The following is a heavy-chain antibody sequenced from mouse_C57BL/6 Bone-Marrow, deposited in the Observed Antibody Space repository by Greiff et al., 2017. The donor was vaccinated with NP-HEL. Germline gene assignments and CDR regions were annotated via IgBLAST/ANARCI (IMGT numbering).Heavy chain of an antibody. CDR1: GYTFTSYG. Sequence: QVQLQQSGAELARPGASVKLSCKASGYTFTSYGISWVKQRTGQGLEWIGEIYPRSGNTYYNEKFKGKATLTADQSSSTASMELHSLTSEDSAVYFCARLLLFHYVDYWGQGTTLTVSS. CDR2: IYPRSGNT. J-gene: IGHJ2*01. D-gene: IGHD1-1*01. V-gene: IGHV1-81*01. CDR3: ARLLLFHYVDY.